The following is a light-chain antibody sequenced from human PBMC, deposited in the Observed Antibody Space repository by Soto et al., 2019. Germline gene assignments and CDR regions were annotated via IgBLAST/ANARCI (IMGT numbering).Light chain of an antibody. CDR2: GAS. CDR1: QSVSSN. V-gene: IGKV3-15*01. J-gene: IGKJ5*01. Sequence: EIVMTQSPATLSVSPGERATLSCRASQSVSSNLAWYQQKPGQAPRLLIYGASTRATGIPARFSGSVSGTDFTLTITRLEPEDFAVFYCQQYGSSEIIFGQGTRLEI. CDR3: QQYGSSEII.